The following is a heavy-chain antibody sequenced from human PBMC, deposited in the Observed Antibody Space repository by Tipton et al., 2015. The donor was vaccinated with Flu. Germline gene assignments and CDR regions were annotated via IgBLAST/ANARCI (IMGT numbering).Heavy chain of an antibody. Sequence: TLSLTCTVSGDSISSGTYYWRWFRQPAGKGLEWIGRIFTRGSTSYNSSLKSRVTISLDTSKNQFSLKMTSVTAADTAVYYCAASSYYYDSSHPLRDIWGKATVVIVSS. V-gene: IGHV4-61*02. J-gene: IGHJ4*02. CDR2: IFTRGST. CDR1: GDSISSGTYY. CDR3: AASSYYYDSSHPLRDI. D-gene: IGHD3-22*01.